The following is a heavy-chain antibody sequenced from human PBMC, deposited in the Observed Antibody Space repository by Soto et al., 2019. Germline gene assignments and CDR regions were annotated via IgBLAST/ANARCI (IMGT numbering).Heavy chain of an antibody. V-gene: IGHV4-59*01. CDR2: IYYSGST. CDR1: GGSISSYY. J-gene: IGHJ5*02. CDR3: ERERCIAVAGTKGWFDP. Sequence: SETLSLTCTVSGGSISSYYWSWIRQPPGKGLEWIGYIYYSGSTNYNPSLKSRVTISVDTSKNQFCLTLISVTAADTDVYACERERCIAVAGTKGWFDPWGQGTLVTVSS. D-gene: IGHD6-19*01.